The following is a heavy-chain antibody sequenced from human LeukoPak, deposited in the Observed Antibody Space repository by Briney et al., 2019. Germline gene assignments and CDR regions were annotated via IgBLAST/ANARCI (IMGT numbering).Heavy chain of an antibody. Sequence: SETLSLTCAVYGGSFSGYYWSWIRQPPGKGLEWIGYIYYSGSTNYNPSLKSRVTISVDTSKNQFSLKLSSVTAADTAVYYCARNVDYDFWSGYYWFDPWGQGTLVTVSS. V-gene: IGHV4-59*01. D-gene: IGHD3-3*01. CDR2: IYYSGST. J-gene: IGHJ5*02. CDR3: ARNVDYDFWSGYYWFDP. CDR1: GGSFSGYY.